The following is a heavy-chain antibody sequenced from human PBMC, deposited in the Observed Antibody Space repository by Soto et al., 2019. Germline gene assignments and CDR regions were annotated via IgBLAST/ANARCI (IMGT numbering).Heavy chain of an antibody. D-gene: IGHD6-13*01. CDR1: GFTFDDYA. Sequence: EVHLVESGGGLVQPGRSLKLSCVASGFTFDDYAMYWVRQAPGKGPEWVSGISWSGTNIAYADSVKGRFTISRDNAKNTLYLQMNSQRADDTALYYCAKGGSAALISAAGTGNWFDPWGQGSLVTVSS. J-gene: IGHJ5*02. CDR3: AKGGSAALISAAGTGNWFDP. CDR2: ISWSGTNI. V-gene: IGHV3-9*01.